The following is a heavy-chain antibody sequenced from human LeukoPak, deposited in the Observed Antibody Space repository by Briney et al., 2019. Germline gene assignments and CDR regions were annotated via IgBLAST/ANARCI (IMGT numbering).Heavy chain of an antibody. D-gene: IGHD5-24*01. CDR1: GGSISNYY. CDR2: IYYSGRT. V-gene: IGHV4-59*08. J-gene: IGHJ4*02. CDR3: ARGRRWSDY. Sequence: SDTLSLTCTVSGGSISNYYWSWLRQPPGKGLEWIGYIYYSGRTNYNPSLKSRVTISVDKSKNQFSLKLSSVTAADTAVFYCARGRRWSDYWGQGTLVTVSS.